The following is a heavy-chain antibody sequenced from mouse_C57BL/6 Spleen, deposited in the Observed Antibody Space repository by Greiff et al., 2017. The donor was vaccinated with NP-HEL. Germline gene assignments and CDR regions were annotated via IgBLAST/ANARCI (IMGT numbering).Heavy chain of an antibody. D-gene: IGHD1-1*01. CDR2: IDPNSGGT. J-gene: IGHJ1*03. V-gene: IGHV1-72*01. Sequence: QVQLQQPGAELVKPGASVKLSCKASGYTFTSYWMHWVKQRPGRGLEWIGRIDPNSGGTKYNEKFKSKATLTVDKPSSTAYMQLSSLTSEDSAVYYCARYITTVVPYWYFDVWGTGTTVTVSS. CDR3: ARYITTVVPYWYFDV. CDR1: GYTFTSYW.